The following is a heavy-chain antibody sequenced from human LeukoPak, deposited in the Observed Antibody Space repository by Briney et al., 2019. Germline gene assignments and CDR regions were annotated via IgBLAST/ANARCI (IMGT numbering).Heavy chain of an antibody. CDR1: GYSFTGYY. CDR3: ARGFTGGRTNGEDWFDP. J-gene: IGHJ5*02. V-gene: IGHV1-2*02. CDR2: INPNSDYT. Sequence: GASVKVSCKASGYSFTGYYIHWVRQVPGQGLEWMGWINPNSDYTKYAQNFQGRVTMTRDTSISTAYMELSSLRSDDTAVYYCARGFTGGRTNGEDWFDPWGHGTLVTVSS. D-gene: IGHD4-17*01.